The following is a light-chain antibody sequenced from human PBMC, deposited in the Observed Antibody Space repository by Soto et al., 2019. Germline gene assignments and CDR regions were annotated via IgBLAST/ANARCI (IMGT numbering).Light chain of an antibody. J-gene: IGLJ2*01. CDR2: DVS. Sequence: QSALTQPASVSGSPGPSITISCTGTSSDVGGYNYVYWYQQHPGKAPKLMIYDVSNRPSGVSNRFSGSKSGNTASLTISGLQAEDEADYYCSSYTSSSTLVVFGGGTKLTVL. V-gene: IGLV2-14*01. CDR1: SSDVGGYNY. CDR3: SSYTSSSTLVV.